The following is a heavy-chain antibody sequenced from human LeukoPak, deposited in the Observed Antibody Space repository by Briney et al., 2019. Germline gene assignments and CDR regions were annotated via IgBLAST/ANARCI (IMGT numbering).Heavy chain of an antibody. CDR3: ARGIVGPTYFDY. CDR1: SGSFSGYF. D-gene: IGHD1-26*01. V-gene: IGHV4-34*01. Sequence: PSETLSLTCVVYSGSFSGYFWSWIRQPPGKGLKWIGEINRSGSTNYNPSLKSRVTISVDTSKNQFSLKLSSVTAADTAVYYCARGIVGPTYFDYWGQGTLVTVSS. CDR2: INRSGST. J-gene: IGHJ4*02.